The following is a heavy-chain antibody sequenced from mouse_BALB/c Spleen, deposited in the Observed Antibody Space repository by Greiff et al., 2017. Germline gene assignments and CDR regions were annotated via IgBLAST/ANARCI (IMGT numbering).Heavy chain of an antibody. D-gene: IGHD1-1*01. V-gene: IGHV2-6-7*01. Sequence: VHLVESGPGLVAPSQCLSITCTASGFSLTGYGVNWVRQPPGKGLEWLGMIWGDGSTDYNSALKSRLSISKDNSKSQVFLKMNSLQTDDTAWYYCARDAYGSSLDYWGQGTTLTVSS. CDR1: GFSLTGYG. CDR2: IWGDGST. J-gene: IGHJ2*01. CDR3: ARDAYGSSLDY.